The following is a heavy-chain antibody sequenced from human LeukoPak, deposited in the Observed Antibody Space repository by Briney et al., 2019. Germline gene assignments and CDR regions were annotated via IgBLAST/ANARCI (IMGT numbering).Heavy chain of an antibody. CDR3: ANHLACGSTSCPSFDY. J-gene: IGHJ4*02. CDR1: GFTFSSYS. CDR2: ISDDSNYI. Sequence: GGSLRLSCVDSGFTFSSYSMNWVRQAPGKGLEWVSSISDDSNYIYYADSVKGRFTISRDNAKNSLYLQMNSLRAEDTAVYYCANHLACGSTSCPSFDYWGQGTLVTVSS. V-gene: IGHV3-21*01. D-gene: IGHD2-2*01.